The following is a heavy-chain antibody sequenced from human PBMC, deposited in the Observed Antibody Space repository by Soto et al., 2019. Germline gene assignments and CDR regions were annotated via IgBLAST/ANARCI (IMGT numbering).Heavy chain of an antibody. D-gene: IGHD3-16*01. CDR2: IFSNDEK. V-gene: IGHV2-26*01. CDR3: ARIRRFAYSVAYWYFDL. CDR1: EFSLSNARMG. J-gene: IGHJ2*01. Sequence: QVTLKESGPVLVKPTETLTLTCTVSEFSLSNARMGVSWIRQPPGKALEWLAHIFSNDEKSYSTPLKSRLTISKDTSKSQVVLTMTNMDPVDTATYYCARIRRFAYSVAYWYFDLWGRDTLVTVSS.